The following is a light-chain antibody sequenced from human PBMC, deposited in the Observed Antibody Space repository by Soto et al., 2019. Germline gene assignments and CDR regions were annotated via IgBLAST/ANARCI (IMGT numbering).Light chain of an antibody. CDR1: SSDVGAYNY. CDR3: SSYATGDTIF. Sequence: QSALTQPASVSGSPGQSITISCTGTSSDVGAYNYVSWYQQHPGNPPTVIIYDVRHRPSGISDLFSGSKSGNTASLTISGLQAEDEGDYYCSSYATGDTIFFGGGTKVTVL. V-gene: IGLV2-14*03. CDR2: DVR. J-gene: IGLJ2*01.